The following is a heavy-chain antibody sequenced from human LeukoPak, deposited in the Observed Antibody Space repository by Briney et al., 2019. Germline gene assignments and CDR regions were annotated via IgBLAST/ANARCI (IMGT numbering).Heavy chain of an antibody. V-gene: IGHV5-51*01. D-gene: IGHD6-19*01. Sequence: GESLKILCKGSGYSFTSYWIGWWRQMPGKDLEWMGIIYPGDSDTRYSPSFQGQVTISADKSISTAYLQLSSLKASDTAMYYCAKQGPSSGWYEWYYWGQGTLVTVSS. CDR1: GYSFTSYW. J-gene: IGHJ4*02. CDR3: AKQGPSSGWYEWYY. CDR2: IYPGDSDT.